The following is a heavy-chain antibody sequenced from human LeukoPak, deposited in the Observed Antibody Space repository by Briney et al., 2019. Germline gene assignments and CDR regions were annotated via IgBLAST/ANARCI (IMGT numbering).Heavy chain of an antibody. CDR1: GFTFSSYA. CDR2: ISSSGDRT. Sequence: GGSLRLSCAASGFTFSSYAISWVRQAPGKGLEWVSSISSSGDRTYYADSVKGRFTISRDYSKNTVYLQMNSLRAEDTAVYYCARDGLGGYRYYFDYWGQGTLVTVSS. D-gene: IGHD1-26*01. V-gene: IGHV3-23*01. CDR3: ARDGLGGYRYYFDY. J-gene: IGHJ4*02.